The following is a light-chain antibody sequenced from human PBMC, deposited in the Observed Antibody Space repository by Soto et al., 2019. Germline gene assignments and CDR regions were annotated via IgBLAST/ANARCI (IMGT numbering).Light chain of an antibody. CDR2: DAT. Sequence: EIVLTQSPATLSVSPGERATLSCRASQSVSSSLARYRRKPGQAPRLLIYDATNRASGVPARFSGSGSGTDLTLTISSLEPEDFAVYYCQHRANWPLTFGPGTKVDIK. CDR1: QSVSSS. J-gene: IGKJ3*01. V-gene: IGKV3-11*01. CDR3: QHRANWPLT.